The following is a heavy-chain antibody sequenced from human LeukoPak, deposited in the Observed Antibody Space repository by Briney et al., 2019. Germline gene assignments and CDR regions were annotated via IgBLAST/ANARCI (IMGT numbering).Heavy chain of an antibody. CDR1: GGSFSRYY. CDR2: MYHSGST. J-gene: IGHJ4*02. V-gene: IGHV4-34*01. D-gene: IGHD7-27*01. Sequence: SETLSLTCAVYGGSFSRYYWNWIRQPPGKGLEWIGTMYHSGSTTYNPSLKSRVTISVDTSKNQFSLKLSSVTAADTAVYFCARGFRGDNFDYWGQGTLVTVSS. CDR3: ARGFRGDNFDY.